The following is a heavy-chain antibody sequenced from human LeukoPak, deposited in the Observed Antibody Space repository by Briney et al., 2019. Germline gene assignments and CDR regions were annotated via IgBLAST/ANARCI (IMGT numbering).Heavy chain of an antibody. V-gene: IGHV4-59*01. Sequence: SETLSLTCTVSGGSINNYYWSWIRQPPGKGLEWIGYIYYSGGTNYNPSLKSRVTISVDTSKNQFPLKLRSVTAADTAVYYCARNLRGGGYYYYYMDVWGKGTTVTVSS. J-gene: IGHJ6*03. CDR3: ARNLRGGGYYYYYMDV. CDR2: IYYSGGT. D-gene: IGHD3-16*01. CDR1: GGSINNYY.